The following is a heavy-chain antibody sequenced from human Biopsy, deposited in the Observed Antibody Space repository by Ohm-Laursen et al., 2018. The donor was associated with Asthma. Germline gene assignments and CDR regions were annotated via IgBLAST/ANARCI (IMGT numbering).Heavy chain of an antibody. J-gene: IGHJ3*01. V-gene: IGHV1-3*04. D-gene: IGHD3-9*01. CDR3: ARTYYDFLTGQVKDVFGV. CDR2: VNTGNGGT. Sequence: SVKVSCKPSGYNFISFAIHWVRQAPGQRLEWMGWVNTGNGGTKYSQKFQGRVTITRDTSASTAYMELRSLRSEDTATYYCARTYYDFLTGQVKDVFGVWGQGTMVTVSS. CDR1: GYNFISFA.